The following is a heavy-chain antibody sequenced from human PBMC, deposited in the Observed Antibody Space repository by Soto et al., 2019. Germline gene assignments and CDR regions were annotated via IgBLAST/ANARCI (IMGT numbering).Heavy chain of an antibody. CDR3: ARGGITMVRGVIGAFDI. D-gene: IGHD3-10*01. CDR2: ISSSSSYI. J-gene: IGHJ3*02. Sequence: GGSLRLSCAASGFTFSSYSMNWVRQAPGKGLEWVSSISSSSSYIYYADSVKGRFTISRDNAKNSLYLQMNSLRAEDTAVYYCARGGITMVRGVIGAFDIWGQGTMVTVSS. CDR1: GFTFSSYS. V-gene: IGHV3-21*01.